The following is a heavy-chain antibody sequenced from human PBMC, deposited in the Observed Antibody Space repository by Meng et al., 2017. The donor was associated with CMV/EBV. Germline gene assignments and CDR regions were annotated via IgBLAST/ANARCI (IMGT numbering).Heavy chain of an antibody. CDR3: ARDRVFGWSGWVRGVNNYGMDV. CDR2: IYYSGST. D-gene: IGHD3-10*01. J-gene: IGHJ6*02. CDR1: GGSISSYY. Sequence: GSLRLSCTVSGGSISSYYWSWIRQPPGKGLEWIGYIYYSGSTNYNPSLKSRVTISVDTSKNQFSLKLSSVTAADTAVYYCARDRVFGWSGWVRGVNNYGMDVWGQGTKVTVSS. V-gene: IGHV4-59*01.